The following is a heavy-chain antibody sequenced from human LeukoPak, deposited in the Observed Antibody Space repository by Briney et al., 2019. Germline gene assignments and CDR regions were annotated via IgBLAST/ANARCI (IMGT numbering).Heavy chain of an antibody. Sequence: SSETLSLTCTVSGGSISSYYWSWIRQPPGKGLEWIGYIYYSGSTDYNPSLKSRVTISVDTSKNQFSLKLSSVTAADTAVYYCARDRGSKGYDFWSGYYSHDAFDIWGQGTMVTVSS. CDR1: GGSISSYY. J-gene: IGHJ3*02. CDR2: IYYSGST. V-gene: IGHV4-59*01. CDR3: ARDRGSKGYDFWSGYYSHDAFDI. D-gene: IGHD3-3*01.